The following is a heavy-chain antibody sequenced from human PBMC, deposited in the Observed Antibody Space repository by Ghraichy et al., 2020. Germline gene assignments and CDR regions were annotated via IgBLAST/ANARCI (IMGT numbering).Heavy chain of an antibody. J-gene: IGHJ3*02. CDR1: GFTVSSNY. CDR3: ARGEMATMGDAFDI. CDR2: FYSGGST. D-gene: IGHD5-24*01. Sequence: GESLNISCVASGFTVSSNYMSWVRQAPGKGLEWVSVFYSGGSTYFADSVKGRFTISRDNSKNTLYLQMNSLRAEDTAVYYCARGEMATMGDAFDIWGQGTMVTVSS. V-gene: IGHV3-53*01.